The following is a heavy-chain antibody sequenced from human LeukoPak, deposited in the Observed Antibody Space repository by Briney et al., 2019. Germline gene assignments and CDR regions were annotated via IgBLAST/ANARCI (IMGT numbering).Heavy chain of an antibody. Sequence: SETLSLTCTVSGGSISSYYWSWIRQPARKGLEWIGRIYTSGSTNYSPSLKSRVTMPVDTSKNQFSLKLSSVTAADTAVYYCARSNWGVYWYFDLWGRGTLVTVSS. V-gene: IGHV4-4*07. CDR2: IYTSGST. CDR3: ARSNWGVYWYFDL. CDR1: GGSISSYY. J-gene: IGHJ2*01. D-gene: IGHD7-27*01.